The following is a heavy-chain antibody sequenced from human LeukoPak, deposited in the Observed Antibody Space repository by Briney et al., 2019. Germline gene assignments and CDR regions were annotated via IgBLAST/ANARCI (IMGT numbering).Heavy chain of an antibody. V-gene: IGHV4-39*01. CDR3: ASQPSHFDY. CDR1: GGSIRSSNYY. Sequence: PSETLSLTCTVSGGSIRSSNYYWGWIRQPPGKGLEWIGNIYYSGSTYYNPSLKSRVTISVDTSKNQFSLRLSSVTAADTAVYYCASQPSHFDYWGQGTLVTVSS. CDR2: IYYSGST. J-gene: IGHJ4*02.